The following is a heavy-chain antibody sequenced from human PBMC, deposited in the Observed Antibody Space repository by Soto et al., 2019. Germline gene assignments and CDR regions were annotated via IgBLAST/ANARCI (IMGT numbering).Heavy chain of an antibody. D-gene: IGHD6-13*01. V-gene: IGHV4-59*01. CDR2: IYYSGST. J-gene: IGHJ4*02. Sequence: PSETLSLTCTVSGGSISSYYWSWIRQPPGKGLEWIGYIYYSGSTNYNPSLKSRVTISVDTSKNQFSLKLSSVTAADTAVYYCARVLSSVSSWPPHFDYWGQGTLVTVSS. CDR3: ARVLSSVSSWPPHFDY. CDR1: GGSISSYY.